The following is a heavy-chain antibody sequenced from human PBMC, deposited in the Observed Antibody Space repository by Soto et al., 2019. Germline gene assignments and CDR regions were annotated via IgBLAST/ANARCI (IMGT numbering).Heavy chain of an antibody. D-gene: IGHD3-22*01. J-gene: IGHJ4*02. Sequence: SETLSLTCTVSGGSFSSSSYYWGWIRQPPGKGLEWIGSIYYSGSTYYNPSLKSRVTISVDTSKNQFSLKLSSVTAADTAVYYCARLGYDSSGVDYWGQGTLVTVSS. CDR1: GGSFSSSSYY. CDR2: IYYSGST. V-gene: IGHV4-39*01. CDR3: ARLGYDSSGVDY.